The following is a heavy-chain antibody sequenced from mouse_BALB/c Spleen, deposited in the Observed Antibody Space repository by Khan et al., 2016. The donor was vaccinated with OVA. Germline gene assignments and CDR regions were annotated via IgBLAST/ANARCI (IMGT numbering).Heavy chain of an antibody. V-gene: IGHV2-5-1*01. CDR3: AKSDYDVYYYAMDY. Sequence: QVKLKEAGPSLVQPSQSLSITCTVSGFSLTSYGVHWVRQSPGKGLEWLGVIWRGGSTDYNAAFMSRLSITKDNSKSQVFFKMNSLQADDTAIYYCAKSDYDVYYYAMDYWGQGTSVTVSS. CDR1: GFSLTSYG. J-gene: IGHJ4*01. D-gene: IGHD2-4*01. CDR2: IWRGGST.